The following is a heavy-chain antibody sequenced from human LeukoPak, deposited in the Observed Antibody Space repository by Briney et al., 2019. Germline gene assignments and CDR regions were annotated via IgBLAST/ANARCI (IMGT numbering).Heavy chain of an antibody. CDR3: ARVVTTVTSTRYYFDY. CDR1: GFTFSSYA. V-gene: IGHV3-30-3*01. J-gene: IGHJ4*02. Sequence: GGSLRLSCAASGFTFSSYAMHWVRQAPGKGLEWVALISYDGSNKYYADSVKGRFTISRDNAKNSLYLQMNSLRAEDTAVYYCARVVTTVTSTRYYFDYWGQGTLVTVSS. D-gene: IGHD4-17*01. CDR2: ISYDGSNK.